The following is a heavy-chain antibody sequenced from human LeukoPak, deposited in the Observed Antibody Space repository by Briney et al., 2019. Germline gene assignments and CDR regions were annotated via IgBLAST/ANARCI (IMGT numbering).Heavy chain of an antibody. Sequence: GRSLRLSCAASGFTFSSYGMHWVRQAPGKGLEWVAVISYDGSNKYYADSVKGRFTISRDNSKNTLYLQMNSLRAEDTAVYYCAKGAAYYGSGSWYYFDYWGQGTLVTVSS. CDR2: ISYDGSNK. D-gene: IGHD3-10*01. J-gene: IGHJ4*02. V-gene: IGHV3-30*18. CDR1: GFTFSSYG. CDR3: AKGAAYYGSGSWYYFDY.